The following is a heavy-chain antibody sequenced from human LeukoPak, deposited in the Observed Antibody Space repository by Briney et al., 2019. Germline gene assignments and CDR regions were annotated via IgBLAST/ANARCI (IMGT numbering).Heavy chain of an antibody. Sequence: ASVKVSCKASGYTFTGYYMHWVRQAPGQGLEWMGWINPNSGDTGYAQKFQGRVTMTRNTSISTAYMELSSLRSEDTAVYYCARGPRYGSGSYYHYWGQGTLVTVSS. CDR2: INPNSGDT. CDR3: ARGPRYGSGSYYHY. CDR1: GYTFTGYY. D-gene: IGHD3-10*01. J-gene: IGHJ4*02. V-gene: IGHV1-8*02.